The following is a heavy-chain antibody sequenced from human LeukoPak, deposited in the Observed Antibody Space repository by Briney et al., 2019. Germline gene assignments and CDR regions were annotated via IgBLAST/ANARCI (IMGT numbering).Heavy chain of an antibody. D-gene: IGHD2-2*01. CDR3: AREDCSSTSCHRNWFDP. Sequence: PSETLSLNCAVYGGSFSGYYWSWIRQPPGKGLEWIGEINHSGSTNYNPSLKSRVTISVDTSKNQFSLKLSSVTAADTAVYYCAREDCSSTSCHRNWFDPWGQGTLVTVSS. J-gene: IGHJ5*02. CDR2: INHSGST. CDR1: GGSFSGYY. V-gene: IGHV4-34*01.